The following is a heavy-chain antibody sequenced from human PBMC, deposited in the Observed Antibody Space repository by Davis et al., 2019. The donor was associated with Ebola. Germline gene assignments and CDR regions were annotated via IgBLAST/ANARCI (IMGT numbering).Heavy chain of an antibody. V-gene: IGHV3-30*03. CDR3: ARAVQGVAATVPYYFYGMDV. CDR1: GFTFSSYW. CDR2: ISYDGSNK. D-gene: IGHD6-25*01. Sequence: GGSLRLSCAASGFTFSSYWMSWVRQAPGKGLEWVAVISYDGSNKYYADSVKGRFTISRDNSKNTLYLQMNSLRAEDTAVYHCARAVQGVAATVPYYFYGMDVWGQGTTVTVSS. J-gene: IGHJ6*02.